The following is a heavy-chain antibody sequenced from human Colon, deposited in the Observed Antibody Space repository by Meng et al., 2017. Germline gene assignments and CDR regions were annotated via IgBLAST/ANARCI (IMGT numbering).Heavy chain of an antibody. CDR3: ARVLPFSSGWSYFDY. J-gene: IGHJ4*02. CDR1: GASVSDTNYA. D-gene: IGHD6-19*01. CDR2: GST. V-gene: IGHV4-61*01. Sequence: QVQLQESGPGLVMPSDTLSLTCTVSGASVSDTNYAWSWIRQPPGKGLEWIGYGSTNHNPSLKSRVTISVDTSKNQFSLKLSSVTAADTAVYYCARVLPFSSGWSYFDYWGQGTLVTVSS.